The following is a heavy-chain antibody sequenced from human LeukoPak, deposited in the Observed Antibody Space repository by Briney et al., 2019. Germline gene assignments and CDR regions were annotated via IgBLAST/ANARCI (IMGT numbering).Heavy chain of an antibody. J-gene: IGHJ4*02. D-gene: IGHD1-26*01. CDR3: ATGGVGATYFDY. CDR2: FDPEDGET. CDR1: GYTLTELS. Sequence: GASVKVSCTVSGYTLTELSMHWVRQAPGKGLEWMGGFDPEDGETIYAQKFQGRVTMTEDTSTDTAYMELSSLRSEDTAVYYCATGGVGATYFDYWGQGTLVTVSS. V-gene: IGHV1-24*01.